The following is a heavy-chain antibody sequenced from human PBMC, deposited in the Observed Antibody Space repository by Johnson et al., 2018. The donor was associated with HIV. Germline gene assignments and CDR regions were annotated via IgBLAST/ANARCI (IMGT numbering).Heavy chain of an antibody. CDR1: GFTFSSYG. Sequence: QVQLVESGGGVVQPGRSLRLSCAASGFTFSSYGMHWVRQAPGKGLDWVAVISYDGSNKYYADSVKGRFTISRDNSKNTLYLQIISLRTEDTALYYCARVAAAAGRMTDAFDIWGQGTMVSVSS. V-gene: IGHV3-30*03. CDR2: ISYDGSNK. D-gene: IGHD6-13*01. J-gene: IGHJ3*02. CDR3: ARVAAAAGRMTDAFDI.